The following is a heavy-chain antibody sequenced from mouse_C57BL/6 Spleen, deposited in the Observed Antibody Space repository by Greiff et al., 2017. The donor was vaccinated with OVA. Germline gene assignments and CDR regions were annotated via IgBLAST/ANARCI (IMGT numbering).Heavy chain of an antibody. V-gene: IGHV1-52*01. CDR1: GYTFTSYW. CDR2: IDPSDSET. D-gene: IGHD2-3*01. CDR3: ARGRTRLGYLGY. Sequence: QVQLQQPGAELVRPGSSVKLSCKASGYTFTSYWMHWVKQRPIQGLEWIGNIDPSDSETHYNQKFKDKATLTVDKSSSTAYMQLSSLTSEDSAVYYCARGRTRLGYLGYWGQGTLVTVSA. J-gene: IGHJ3*01.